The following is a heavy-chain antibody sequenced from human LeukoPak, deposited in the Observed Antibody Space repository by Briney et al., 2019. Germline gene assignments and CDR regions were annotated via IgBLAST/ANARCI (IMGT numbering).Heavy chain of an antibody. J-gene: IGHJ4*02. CDR3: ARDKIPSYYGSGSYVDY. D-gene: IGHD3-10*01. CDR2: IRGSGAGT. CDR1: GFTFNNYA. Sequence: GGSLRLSCAAPGFTFNNYAMNRVRQAPGKGLEWVSSIRGSGAGTFYVESVKGRFTISRDSSRTTVFLHMSNLRAEDTAVYYCARDKIPSYYGSGSYVDYWGQGTLVTVSS. V-gene: IGHV3-23*01.